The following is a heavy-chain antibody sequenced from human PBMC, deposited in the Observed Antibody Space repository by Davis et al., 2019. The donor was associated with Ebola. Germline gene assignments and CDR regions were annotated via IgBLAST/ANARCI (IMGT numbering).Heavy chain of an antibody. CDR1: GGSFSGYF. D-gene: IGHD3-3*01. CDR2: INQSGST. Sequence: SETLSLTCAVYGGSFSGYFWSWIRQPPGKGLEWIGEINQSGSTSYNPSLESRVTISVDTSKRQFSLKLSSVTAADTAVYYCARESYVLRFTDVWGKGTTVTVSS. J-gene: IGHJ6*04. V-gene: IGHV4-34*01. CDR3: ARESYVLRFTDV.